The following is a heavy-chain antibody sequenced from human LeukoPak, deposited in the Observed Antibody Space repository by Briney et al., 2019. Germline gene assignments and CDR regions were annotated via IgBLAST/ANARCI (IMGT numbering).Heavy chain of an antibody. CDR1: GGSISSYY. Sequence: SETLSLACTVSGGSISSYYRSWIRQPAGKGLEWIGRISSSGSTNYNPSLKSRVTISVDTSKNQFSLKLSSVTAADTAVYFCARGPYSYDSSGAFDIWGQGTMVTVSS. V-gene: IGHV4-4*07. D-gene: IGHD3-22*01. CDR2: ISSSGST. J-gene: IGHJ3*02. CDR3: ARGPYSYDSSGAFDI.